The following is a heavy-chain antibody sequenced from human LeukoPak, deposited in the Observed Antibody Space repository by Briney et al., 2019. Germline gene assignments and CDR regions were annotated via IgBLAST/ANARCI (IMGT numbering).Heavy chain of an antibody. J-gene: IGHJ4*02. D-gene: IGHD6-13*01. CDR2: INWNSATI. CDR3: VKARGGIAASAYFDY. CDR1: GFTFADYA. V-gene: IGHV3-9*01. Sequence: PGGSLRLSCAASGFTFADYAMHWVRQAPGKGLEWVSGINWNSATIGYADSVKGRFTISRDNAKSSLYLQMNSLRVEDTALYFCVKARGGIAASAYFDYWGQGTLVTVSS.